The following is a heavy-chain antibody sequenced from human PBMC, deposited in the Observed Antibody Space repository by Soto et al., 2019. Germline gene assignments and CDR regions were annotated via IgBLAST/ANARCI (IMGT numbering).Heavy chain of an antibody. Sequence: ASVKVSCTASGYTFTSYAMHWVRQAPGQRLEWMGWINAGNGNTKYSQKFQGRVTITRDTSASTAYMELSSLRSEDTAVYYCAREEQQLVLRAFDIWGQGTMVTVSS. CDR2: INAGNGNT. V-gene: IGHV1-3*01. CDR3: AREEQQLVLRAFDI. CDR1: GYTFTSYA. J-gene: IGHJ3*02. D-gene: IGHD6-13*01.